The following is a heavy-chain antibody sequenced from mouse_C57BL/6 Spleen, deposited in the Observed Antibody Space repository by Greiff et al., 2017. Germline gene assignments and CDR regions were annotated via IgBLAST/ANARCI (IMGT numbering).Heavy chain of an antibody. CDR1: GYTFTSYG. D-gene: IGHD2-4*01. V-gene: IGHV1-81*01. CDR2: IYPRSGNT. J-gene: IGHJ2*01. CDR3: ARLGTLRREGYYFDY. Sequence: VQLQESGAELARPGASVKLSCKASGYTFTSYGISWVKQRTGQGLEWIGEIYPRSGNTYYNEKFKGKATLTADKSSSTAYMELRRLTSEDSAVYFFARLGTLRREGYYFDYWGQGTTLTVSS.